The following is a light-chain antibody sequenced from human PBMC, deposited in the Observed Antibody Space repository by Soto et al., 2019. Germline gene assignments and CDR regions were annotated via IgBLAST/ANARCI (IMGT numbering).Light chain of an antibody. CDR1: QSISSY. V-gene: IGKV1-39*01. Sequence: DIQMTQSPSSLSASVGDRVTITCRASQSISSYLNWYQQKPAKAPKLLIYAASSLQSEIPSRFSGSGSGTDFTLTISSLQPEDIATYYCQQSYSTPRFTFGPGTKVDIK. CDR2: AAS. J-gene: IGKJ3*01. CDR3: QQSYSTPRFT.